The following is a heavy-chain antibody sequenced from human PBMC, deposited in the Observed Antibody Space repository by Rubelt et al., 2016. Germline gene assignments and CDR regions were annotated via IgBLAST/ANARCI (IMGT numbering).Heavy chain of an antibody. CDR2: INYKGSTI. J-gene: IGHJ3*02. Sequence: QLGMRGGGLVQPGGSLRLSCAASGFTFSSYSMNWVRQAPGKGLEWISYINYKGSTISYADSVKGRFTISRDNAKNSLFLQMNSLRADDTALYYCAKDLRGGATRGAFDIWGQGTMVTV. D-gene: IGHD1-26*01. CDR1: GFTFSSYS. CDR3: AKDLRGGATRGAFDI. V-gene: IGHV3-48*04.